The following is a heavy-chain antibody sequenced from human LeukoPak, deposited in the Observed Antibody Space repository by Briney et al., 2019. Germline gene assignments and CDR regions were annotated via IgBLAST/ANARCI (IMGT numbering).Heavy chain of an antibody. V-gene: IGHV4-59*01. CDR3: ARGTVGALGYHFDH. J-gene: IGHJ4*02. CDR1: GGSISSYY. CDR2: IYYIGST. Sequence: SETLSLTCTVSGGSISSYYWSWLRQPPGKGLEWIGYIYYIGSTNYNPSLKSRVTISVDTSNNQFSLKLNDVTAADTAVYYCARGTVGALGYHFDHWGQGTLVTVSS. D-gene: IGHD1-26*01.